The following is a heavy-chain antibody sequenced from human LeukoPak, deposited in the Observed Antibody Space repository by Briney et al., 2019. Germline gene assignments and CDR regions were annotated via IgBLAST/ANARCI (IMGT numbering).Heavy chain of an antibody. Sequence: AGGSLRLSCAASGFTFSSYSMNWVRQAPGKGLEWVSYISSSSSTIYYADSVKGRFTISRDNSKNTLYLQMNSLRAEDTAVYYCARAPPSLTGDQSYFDYWGQGTLVTVSS. V-gene: IGHV3-48*01. CDR1: GFTFSSYS. CDR2: ISSSSSTI. J-gene: IGHJ4*02. D-gene: IGHD7-27*01. CDR3: ARAPPSLTGDQSYFDY.